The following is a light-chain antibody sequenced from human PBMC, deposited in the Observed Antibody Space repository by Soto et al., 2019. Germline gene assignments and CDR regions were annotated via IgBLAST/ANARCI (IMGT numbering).Light chain of an antibody. V-gene: IGKV2-30*01. CDR1: QSLVYSDGSNY. Sequence: DVVMTQSPLYILVTLGQRTFISCRSSQSLVYSDGSNYLNWFQQRSGQSPXRLIYKVSNRDSGVPDRLSGSGSGTEFSLTISSLQPDDSPTYYCQQYSSHSTFGQGTKVDIK. J-gene: IGKJ1*01. CDR3: QQYSSHST. CDR2: KVS.